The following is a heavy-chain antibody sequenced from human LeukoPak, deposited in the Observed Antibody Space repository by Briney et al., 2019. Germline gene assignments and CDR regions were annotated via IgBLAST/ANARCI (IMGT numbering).Heavy chain of an antibody. CDR1: GYTFTSYG. CDR3: AREQGDGYNYEYYFDY. CDR2: ISAYNGNT. J-gene: IGHJ4*02. Sequence: ASVKVSCKASGYTFTSYGISWVRQAPGQGLEWMGWISAYNGNTNYAQKLQGRVTMTTDTPTSTAYMELRSLRSDDTAVYYCAREQGDGYNYEYYFDYWGQGTLVTVSS. V-gene: IGHV1-18*01. D-gene: IGHD5-24*01.